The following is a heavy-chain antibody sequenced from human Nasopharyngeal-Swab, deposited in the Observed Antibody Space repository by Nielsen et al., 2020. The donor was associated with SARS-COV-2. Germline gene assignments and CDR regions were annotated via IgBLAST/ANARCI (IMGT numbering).Heavy chain of an antibody. Sequence: WIRQPPGKGLEWVSYISSSSSYTNYADSVKGRFTISRDNAKNSLYLQMNSLRAEDAAVYYCARNGYGRLGVNWFDPWGQGTLVTVSS. D-gene: IGHD5-12*01. CDR2: ISSSSSYT. V-gene: IGHV3-11*03. J-gene: IGHJ5*02. CDR3: ARNGYGRLGVNWFDP.